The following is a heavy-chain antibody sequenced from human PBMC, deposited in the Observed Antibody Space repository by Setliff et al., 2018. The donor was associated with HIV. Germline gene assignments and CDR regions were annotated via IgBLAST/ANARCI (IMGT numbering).Heavy chain of an antibody. D-gene: IGHD2-15*01. CDR3: AREVKLAYCSGGSCPRAYYSGLDV. Sequence: SETLSLTCVVSGYSVSSGYYWGWIRQPPGKGLEWIGSIYHSGSTNYNPSLKSRVTISLDMSKDQFSLKVKSVTAADTAVYYCAREVKLAYCSGGSCPRAYYSGLDVWGQGTTVTVSS. CDR1: GYSVSSGYY. J-gene: IGHJ6*02. V-gene: IGHV4-38-2*02. CDR2: IYHSGST.